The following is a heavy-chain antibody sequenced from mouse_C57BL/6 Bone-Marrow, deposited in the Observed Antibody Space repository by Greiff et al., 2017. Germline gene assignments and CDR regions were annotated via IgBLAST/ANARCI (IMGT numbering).Heavy chain of an antibody. CDR3: ASRLRLDFDY. D-gene: IGHD2-4*01. CDR2: IYPSDSET. V-gene: IGHV1-61*01. J-gene: IGHJ2*01. CDR1: GYTFTSYW. Sequence: QVHVKQSGAELVRPGSSVKLSCKASGYTFTSYWMDWVKQRPGQGLEWIGNIYPSDSETHYNQKFKDKAALTVAKSSSTAYMQLSSLTSEDSAVYYCASRLRLDFDYWGQGTTLTVSS.